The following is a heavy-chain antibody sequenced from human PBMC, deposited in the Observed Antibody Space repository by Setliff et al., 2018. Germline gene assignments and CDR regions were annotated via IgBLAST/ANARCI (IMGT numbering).Heavy chain of an antibody. D-gene: IGHD3-3*01. Sequence: PSETLSLTCTVSDDSISSRRYYWGWFRQPAGKELEWIGQIYTSWSTNYKPSLKSRVTISLDTSKNQFSLSLTSVTAADTAVYYCARMSGFQYIDVWGKGTTVTVSS. V-gene: IGHV4-61*09. J-gene: IGHJ6*03. CDR3: ARMSGFQYIDV. CDR2: IYTSWST. CDR1: DDSISSRRYY.